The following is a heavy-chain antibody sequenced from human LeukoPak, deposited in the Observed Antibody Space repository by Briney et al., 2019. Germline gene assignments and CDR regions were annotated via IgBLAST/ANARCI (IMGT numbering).Heavy chain of an antibody. V-gene: IGHV3-48*04. CDR3: ARDHNYAFDN. CDR2: IGISSGNT. D-gene: IGHD1-1*01. J-gene: IGHJ4*02. CDR1: GFKFSDYS. Sequence: GGSLRLSCAASGFKFSDYSMNWVRQASGKGLEWISYIGISSGNTKYADSVKGRFTISGDSAKSSLYLQMNSLRVEDTAVYYCARDHNYAFDNWGQGTLVTVSS.